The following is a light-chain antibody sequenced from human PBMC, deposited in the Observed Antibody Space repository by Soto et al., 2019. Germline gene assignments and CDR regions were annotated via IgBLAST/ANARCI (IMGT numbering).Light chain of an antibody. V-gene: IGKV3-15*01. CDR2: GAS. CDR1: QSVSSN. J-gene: IGKJ1*01. CDR3: QQYNNCSGT. Sequence: EIVMTQSPATLSVSPGERATLSCRASQSVSSNLAWYQQKPGQAPRLLIYGASTRATGIPARFSGSGSGTEFTLPISSLQSEECAVYNCQQYNNCSGTVGQGTNVEI.